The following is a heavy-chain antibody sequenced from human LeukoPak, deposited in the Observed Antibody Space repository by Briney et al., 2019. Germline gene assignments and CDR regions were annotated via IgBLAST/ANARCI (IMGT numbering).Heavy chain of an antibody. Sequence: SGPTLVNPTQTLTLTRTFSGFSLSTSGVGVGWLRQPPGKALEWLALIYWDDDKRYSPSLKSRLTITKDTSKNQVVLTMTNTDPVDTATYYCARRGYYYDSGSYYRGLWFDPWGQGTLVTVSS. CDR2: IYWDDDK. J-gene: IGHJ5*02. CDR1: GFSLSTSGVG. D-gene: IGHD3-10*01. V-gene: IGHV2-5*02. CDR3: ARRGYYYDSGSYYRGLWFDP.